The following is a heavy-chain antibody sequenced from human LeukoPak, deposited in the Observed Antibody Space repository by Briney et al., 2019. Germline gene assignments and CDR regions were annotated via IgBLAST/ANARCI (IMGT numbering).Heavy chain of an antibody. V-gene: IGHV1-18*04. Sequence: ASVKVSCKASGYSFTSYYMHWVRQAPGQGLEWMGWVSAYNGNTNYAQKLQGRVTMTTDTSTSTAYMELRSLRSDDTAVYYCARDFLTYDSSGYYYVYVFDYWGQGTLVTVSS. CDR2: VSAYNGNT. J-gene: IGHJ4*02. CDR1: GYSFTSYY. CDR3: ARDFLTYDSSGYYYVYVFDY. D-gene: IGHD3-22*01.